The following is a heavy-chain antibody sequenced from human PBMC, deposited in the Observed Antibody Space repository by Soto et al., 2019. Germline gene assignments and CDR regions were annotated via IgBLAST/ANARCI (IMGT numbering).Heavy chain of an antibody. CDR2: ISYDGSNK. CDR1: GFTFSSYG. Sequence: PGGSLRLSCAASGFTFSSYGMHWVRQAPGKGLEWVAVISYDGSNKYYADSVKGRFTISRDNSKNTLYLQMNSLRAEDTAVYYCATLLCESGMTTVTTPFSYYFDYWGQGTLVTVSS. J-gene: IGHJ4*02. CDR3: ATLLCESGMTTVTTPFSYYFDY. V-gene: IGHV3-30*03. D-gene: IGHD4-17*01.